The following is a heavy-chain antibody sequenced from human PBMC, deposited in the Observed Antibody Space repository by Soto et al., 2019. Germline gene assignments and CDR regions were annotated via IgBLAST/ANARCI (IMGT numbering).Heavy chain of an antibody. J-gene: IGHJ4*02. D-gene: IGHD5-12*01. V-gene: IGHV4-30-2*01. CDR2: TYHSGNP. Sequence: PSETLSLTCDVSGDTISTGGYTWAWIRQPPGKALEWIGHTYHSGNPYYNPSLKSRVTISVDRSKNQFSLKLSSVTAADTAVYYCAGGPGVARNYWGQGTLVTVSS. CDR1: GDTISTGGYT. CDR3: AGGPGVARNY.